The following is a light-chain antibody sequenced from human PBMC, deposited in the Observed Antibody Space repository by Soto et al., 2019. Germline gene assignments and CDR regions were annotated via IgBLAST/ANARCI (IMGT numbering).Light chain of an antibody. Sequence: EIVMTQSPATLSVSPGERATLSCRASHSVSSSLAWYQQKPGQTPRLLIYGASTRATGIPARFSGSGSDTEFTLTISSLQSEDFAVYYCQHYATWPQTFGQVTKVEI. CDR3: QHYATWPQT. CDR2: GAS. V-gene: IGKV3-15*01. CDR1: HSVSSS. J-gene: IGKJ1*01.